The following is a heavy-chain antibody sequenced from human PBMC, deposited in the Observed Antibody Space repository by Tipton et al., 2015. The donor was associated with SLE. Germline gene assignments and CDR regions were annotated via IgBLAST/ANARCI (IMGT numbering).Heavy chain of an antibody. CDR1: GYTFTNYD. CDR2: MNPNSGYT. V-gene: IGHV1-8*01. CDR3: AREAAAMAFDY. J-gene: IGHJ4*02. D-gene: IGHD2-2*01. Sequence: QSGPEVKKPGASVKVSCKASGYTFTNYDINWVRQATGQGLEWMGWMNPNSGYTGYAQKFQGRVTMTRNTSISTAYMELSSLKSEDTAVYYCAREAAAMAFDYWGQGTLVTVSS.